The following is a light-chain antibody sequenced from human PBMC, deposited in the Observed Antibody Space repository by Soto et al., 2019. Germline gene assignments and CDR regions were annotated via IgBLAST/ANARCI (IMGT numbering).Light chain of an antibody. CDR2: DVT. CDR3: SSFTSSITND. CDR1: SSDVGGYNS. J-gene: IGLJ1*01. V-gene: IGLV2-14*01. Sequence: QSVLTQPASVSGSPGQSITISCTGTSSDVGGYNSVSWYRQDPGKAPKLMIYDVTNRPSGVSNRFSGSKSGNTASLTISGLQAEEEADYYCSSFTSSITNDIGTGTKVTVL.